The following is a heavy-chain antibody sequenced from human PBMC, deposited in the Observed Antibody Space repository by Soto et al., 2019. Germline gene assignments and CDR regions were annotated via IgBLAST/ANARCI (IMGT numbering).Heavy chain of an antibody. Sequence: QLQLQESGPGLVKPSETLSLTCSVSGGSISSSSYFWGWIRQPPGKGLEWIGSIYYSGSTYYNPYLQSRVTVSVDPPKNQFSLNLCSVTAADTAVYYCARHPSDFWFDPWGQGTLVTVSS. CDR3: ARHPSDFWFDP. CDR1: GGSISSSSYF. J-gene: IGHJ5*02. V-gene: IGHV4-39*01. CDR2: IYYSGST. D-gene: IGHD2-21*02.